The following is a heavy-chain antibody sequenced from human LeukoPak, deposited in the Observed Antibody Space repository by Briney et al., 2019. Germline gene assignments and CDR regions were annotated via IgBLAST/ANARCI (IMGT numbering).Heavy chain of an antibody. CDR2: INHSGST. V-gene: IGHV4-34*01. CDR3: ARGKPAGKSFDY. CDR1: GGSFSRYY. D-gene: IGHD2-2*01. J-gene: IGHJ4*02. Sequence: SETLSLTRAVYGGSFSRYYWRWIRQPPPKGLEWIRDINHSGSTNYNPSLKSRVTISVDTSKNQFSLKLSSVAAADTAVYYCARGKPAGKSFDYWGQGTLVTVSS.